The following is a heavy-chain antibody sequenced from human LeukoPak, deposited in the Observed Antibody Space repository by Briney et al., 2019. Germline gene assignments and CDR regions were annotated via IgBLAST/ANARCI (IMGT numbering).Heavy chain of an antibody. CDR1: GFTFSSYA. V-gene: IGHV3-20*04. D-gene: IGHD3-3*01. Sequence: GGSLRLSCAASGFTFSSYAMSWVRQAPGKGLEWVSSINWNGGSTGYADSVKGRFTISRDNAKNSLYLQMNSLRAEDTALYYCARGPPYYDFWSGYYLNYYYYYMDVWGKGTTVTVSS. CDR3: ARGPPYYDFWSGYYLNYYYYYMDV. CDR2: INWNGGST. J-gene: IGHJ6*03.